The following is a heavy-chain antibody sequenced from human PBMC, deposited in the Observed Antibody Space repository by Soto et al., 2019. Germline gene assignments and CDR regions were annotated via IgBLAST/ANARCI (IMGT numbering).Heavy chain of an antibody. CDR3: ARGPPGVVTLYYYYMDV. CDR1: GFTFSSYG. CDR2: IWYDGSNK. V-gene: IGHV3-33*01. J-gene: IGHJ6*03. D-gene: IGHD3-3*01. Sequence: QVQLVESGGGVVQPGRSLRLSCAASGFTFSSYGMHWVRQAPGKGLEWVAVIWYDGSNKYYADSVKGRFTISRDNSKNTLYLQMNSLRAEDTAVYYCARGPPGVVTLYYYYMDVWGKGTTVTVSS.